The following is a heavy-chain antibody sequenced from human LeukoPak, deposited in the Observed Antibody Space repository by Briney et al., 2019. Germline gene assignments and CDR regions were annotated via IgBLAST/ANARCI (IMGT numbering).Heavy chain of an antibody. CDR2: ITSSSAYI. J-gene: IGHJ4*02. Sequence: GGSLRLSCAASGFTFSTHSMNWVRQAPGKGLEWVSPITSSSAYIYYADSVRGRFTISRDNAENSLFLQMNSLRVEDTAVYYCARAGVVDFTNYGSATFDYWGQGTLVTVSS. CDR1: GFTFSTHS. V-gene: IGHV3-21*01. CDR3: ARAGVVDFTNYGSATFDY. D-gene: IGHD4-11*01.